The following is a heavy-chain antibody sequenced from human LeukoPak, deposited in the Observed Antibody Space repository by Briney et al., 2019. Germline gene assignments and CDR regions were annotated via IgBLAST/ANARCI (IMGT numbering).Heavy chain of an antibody. CDR1: GFTFSSYE. V-gene: IGHV3-48*03. D-gene: IGHD5-18*01. J-gene: IGHJ3*01. CDR3: ARHHPSYGYRSLVP. Sequence: PGGSLRLSCAVSGFTFSSYEMNWVRQAPGKGLEWVSYISSSGSTIYYADSVKGRFTISRDNAKNSLYLQMNSLRAEDTAVYYCARHHPSYGYRSLVPWGQGTMVTVSS. CDR2: ISSSGSTI.